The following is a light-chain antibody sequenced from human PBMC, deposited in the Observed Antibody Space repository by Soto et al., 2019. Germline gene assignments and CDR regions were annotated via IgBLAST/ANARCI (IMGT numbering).Light chain of an antibody. J-gene: IGKJ1*01. CDR2: GAS. CDR3: HQYNNWPPWT. V-gene: IGKV3-15*01. Sequence: EIVLTQSPAALSLSPGERATLSCRASQSVSSNLAWYQQKPGQAPRLLIYGASTRATGIPARFSGSGSGTEFTLTISSLQSGDFAVYYCHQYNNWPPWTFGQRTKVAIK. CDR1: QSVSSN.